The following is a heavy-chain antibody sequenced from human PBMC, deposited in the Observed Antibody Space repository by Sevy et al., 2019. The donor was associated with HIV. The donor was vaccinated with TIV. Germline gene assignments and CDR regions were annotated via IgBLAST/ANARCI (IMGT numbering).Heavy chain of an antibody. V-gene: IGHV4-31*03. D-gene: IGHD1-26*01. CDR2: ISYSGST. CDR3: ARATNLNAFDF. CDR1: GGSISSGGYY. J-gene: IGHJ3*01. Sequence: SETLSLTCTVSGGSISSGGYYWSWIRQHPGKGLEWIGYISYSGSTNYKPSLKGRVTISVDTSKNQFSLKLSSVTAADTAVYYCARATNLNAFDFWGQGTMVTVSS.